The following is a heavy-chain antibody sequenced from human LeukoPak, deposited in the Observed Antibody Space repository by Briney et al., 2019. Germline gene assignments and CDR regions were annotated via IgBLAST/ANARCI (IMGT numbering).Heavy chain of an antibody. V-gene: IGHV3-48*01. CDR2: ISSSSSTI. CDR1: GFTFSSYS. D-gene: IGHD6-19*01. CDR3: AKEQSSGWYYFEY. J-gene: IGHJ4*02. Sequence: GGSLRLSCAASGFTFSSYSMNWVRQAPGKGLEWVSYISSSSSTIYYADSVKGRFTISRDNAKNSLYLQMNSLRAEDTAVYYCAKEQSSGWYYFEYWGQGTLVTVSS.